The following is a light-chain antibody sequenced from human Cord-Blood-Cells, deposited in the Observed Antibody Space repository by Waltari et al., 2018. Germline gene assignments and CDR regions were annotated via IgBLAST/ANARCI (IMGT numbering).Light chain of an antibody. CDR3: QQYYSYPYT. CDR1: QGISRY. V-gene: IGKV1-8*01. CDR2: AAS. J-gene: IGKJ2*01. Sequence: IRITQSPSSLSASTGDRVTITCRASQGISRYLAWYQQKPGKAPKLLIYAASTLQSGVPSRFSGSGSGTDFTLTISCLQSEDFATYYCQQYYSYPYTFGQGTKLEIK.